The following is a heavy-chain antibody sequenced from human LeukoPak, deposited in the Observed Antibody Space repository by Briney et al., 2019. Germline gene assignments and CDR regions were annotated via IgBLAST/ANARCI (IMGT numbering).Heavy chain of an antibody. V-gene: IGHV3-23*01. CDR2: ISGSGGST. Sequence: PVGSLRLSCEASGFTFSSYVMSWVRQAPGKGLEWVSAISGSGGSTYYADSVKGRFTISRDNSKNTLYLQMNSLRAEDTAVYYCARVVTAPIDAFDIWGQGTMVTVSS. J-gene: IGHJ3*02. D-gene: IGHD2-21*02. CDR1: GFTFSSYV. CDR3: ARVVTAPIDAFDI.